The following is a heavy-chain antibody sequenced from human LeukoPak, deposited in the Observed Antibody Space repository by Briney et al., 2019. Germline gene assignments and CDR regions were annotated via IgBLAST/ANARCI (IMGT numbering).Heavy chain of an antibody. J-gene: IGHJ4*02. CDR1: GFTFSTYV. V-gene: IGHV3-7*01. D-gene: IGHD3-16*01. CDR2: IKQDGSEK. Sequence: PGGSLRLSCSVSGFTFSTYVMHWVRQAPGKGLEWVANIKQDGSEKYYVDSVKGRFTISRDNAKSSLYLQMNSLRAEDTAVYYCARNPVGDYWGQGTLVTVSS. CDR3: ARNPVGDY.